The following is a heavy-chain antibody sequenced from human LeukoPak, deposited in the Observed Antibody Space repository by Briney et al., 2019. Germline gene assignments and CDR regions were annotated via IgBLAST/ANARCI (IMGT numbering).Heavy chain of an antibody. CDR2: INSDGSST. Sequence: GGSLKLSCAASGFTFSSYWMHWVRPAPGTGLVWVSRINSDGSSTSYADSVKGRFTISRDNAKNTLYLQMNSLRAEDTAVYYCARGAPRIAARHWFDPWGQGTLVTVSS. D-gene: IGHD6-6*01. V-gene: IGHV3-74*01. J-gene: IGHJ5*02. CDR1: GFTFSSYW. CDR3: ARGAPRIAARHWFDP.